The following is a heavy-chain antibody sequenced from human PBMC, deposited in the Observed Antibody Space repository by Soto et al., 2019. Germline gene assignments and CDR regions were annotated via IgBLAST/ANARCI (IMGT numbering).Heavy chain of an antibody. CDR2: MNPNSGNT. D-gene: IGHD4-17*01. J-gene: IGHJ4*02. V-gene: IGHV1-8*01. Sequence: ASVKVSCKASGYTFTSYDINWVRQATGQGLEWMGWMNPNSGNTGYAQKFRGRVTMTRNTSISTAYMELSSLRSEDTAVYYCARGSPHDYGGNSGLDYWGQGTLVTAPQ. CDR1: GYTFTSYD. CDR3: ARGSPHDYGGNSGLDY.